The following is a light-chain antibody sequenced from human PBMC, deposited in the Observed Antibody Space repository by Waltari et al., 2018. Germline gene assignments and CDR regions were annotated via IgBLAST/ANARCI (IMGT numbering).Light chain of an antibody. J-gene: IGKJ2*01. CDR1: QSVSTY. Sequence: EIVLTQSPATLSLSPGEVATLSCRASQSVSTYIAWYQQKPGQAPRLLIYDASNRATGIPARFSGSGSGTDFTLTISSLEPEDFALYYCQQRSNWPHTFGQGTKLEIK. CDR3: QQRSNWPHT. V-gene: IGKV3-11*01. CDR2: DAS.